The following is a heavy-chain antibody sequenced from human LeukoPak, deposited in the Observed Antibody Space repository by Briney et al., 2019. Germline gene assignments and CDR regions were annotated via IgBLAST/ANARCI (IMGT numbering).Heavy chain of an antibody. V-gene: IGHV5-51*01. CDR1: GYSFTSYW. CDR3: ARYCSGGSCYDLNWFDP. J-gene: IGHJ5*02. Sequence: GESLKISCKGSGYSFTSYWIGWVRQMPGKGLEWMGIIYPGDSDTRYSPSFQGQVTISADKSISTAYLQWSSLKASDTAMYYCARYCSGGSCYDLNWFDPWGQGTLVTVSS. CDR2: IYPGDSDT. D-gene: IGHD2-15*01.